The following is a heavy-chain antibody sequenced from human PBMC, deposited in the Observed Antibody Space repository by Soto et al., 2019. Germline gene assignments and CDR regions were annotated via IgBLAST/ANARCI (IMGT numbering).Heavy chain of an antibody. D-gene: IGHD6-13*01. V-gene: IGHV4-4*02. CDR3: ASKPTFVSRKYSSTRPEGY. CDR2: IYHSGST. Sequence: QVQLQESGPGLVKPSGTLSLTCAVSGGSISSSNWWSWVRQPPGKGLEWIGEIYHSGSTNYNPSLKRRVTISVDKSKNQFSLKLSSVTAADTAVYYCASKPTFVSRKYSSTRPEGYWGQGTLVTVSS. J-gene: IGHJ4*02. CDR1: GGSISSSNW.